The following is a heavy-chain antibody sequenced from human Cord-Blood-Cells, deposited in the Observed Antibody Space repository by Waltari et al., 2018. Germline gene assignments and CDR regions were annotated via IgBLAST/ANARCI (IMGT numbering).Heavy chain of an antibody. CDR2: INNSGST. CDR3: ARGYGYSDY. Sequence: QVQLQQWGAGLLKPSETLSLTCAVYGGSFSGYYWSWIRQPPGKGLEWIGEINNSGSTNYHPALKSRVTISVDTSKNQFSLKLSSVTAADTAVYYCARGYGYSDYWGQGTLVTVSS. J-gene: IGHJ4*02. CDR1: GGSFSGYY. V-gene: IGHV4-34*01. D-gene: IGHD5-18*01.